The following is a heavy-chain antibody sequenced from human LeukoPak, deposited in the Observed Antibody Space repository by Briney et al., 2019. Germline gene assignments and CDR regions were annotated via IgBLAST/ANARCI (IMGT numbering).Heavy chain of an antibody. CDR1: GFSFSDYN. CDR3: LRGTSFGRGPFDY. J-gene: IGHJ4*02. Sequence: PGGSLRLSCAASGFSFSDYNMHWGRQAPGKGLEWVAYISSTSGTIHYADSVKGRFTISRDNAKNSLYLQMNSLRVEDTAVYFCLRGTSFGRGPFDYWGQGALVTVSS. CDR2: ISSTSGTI. V-gene: IGHV3-48*04. D-gene: IGHD3-3*01.